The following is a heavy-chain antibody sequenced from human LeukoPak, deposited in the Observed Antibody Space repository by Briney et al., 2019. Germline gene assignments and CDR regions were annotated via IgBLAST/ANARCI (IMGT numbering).Heavy chain of an antibody. V-gene: IGHV3-33*01. CDR3: ARDLYQETYYYDSSGACGDY. Sequence: GGSLRLSCAASGFIFSDYGMHWVRQAPGKGLEWVAVIWNNGNNRYADSVRGRFTISRDDSKNTLYLQMNSLGAEDTAVYYCARDLYQETYYYDSSGACGDYWGQGTLVTVSS. CDR2: IWNNGNNR. J-gene: IGHJ4*02. CDR1: GFIFSDYG. D-gene: IGHD3-22*01.